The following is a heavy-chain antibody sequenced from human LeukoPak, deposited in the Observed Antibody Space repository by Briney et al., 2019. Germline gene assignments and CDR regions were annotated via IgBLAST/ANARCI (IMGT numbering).Heavy chain of an antibody. J-gene: IGHJ4*02. D-gene: IGHD3-22*01. CDR2: ISGDGGST. CDR1: GFTFDDYA. CDR3: ARDLYYYDSGAYYTGDY. V-gene: IGHV3-43*02. Sequence: PGGSLRLSCAASGFTFDDYAMHWVRQAPGKGLEWVSVISGDGGSTFCADSVKGRFTISRDNSKNSLYLQMNSLRTEDTALYYCARDLYYYDSGAYYTGDYWGQGTLVTVSS.